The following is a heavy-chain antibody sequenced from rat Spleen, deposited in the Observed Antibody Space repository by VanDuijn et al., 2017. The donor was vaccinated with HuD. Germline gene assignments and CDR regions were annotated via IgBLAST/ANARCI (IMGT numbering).Heavy chain of an antibody. J-gene: IGHJ2*01. CDR2: ISHDGGRT. CDR3: ARDYFDY. Sequence: EVQLVESGGGLVPPGRSLKLSCAASGFTFSSYGMAWVRQAPTKGLEWVSTISHDGGRTYYRYSVKGRFTISRDDGKRTLYLQTDSLRSEDTATYYCARDYFDYWGQGVMVTVSS. CDR1: GFTFSSYG. V-gene: IGHV5-29*01.